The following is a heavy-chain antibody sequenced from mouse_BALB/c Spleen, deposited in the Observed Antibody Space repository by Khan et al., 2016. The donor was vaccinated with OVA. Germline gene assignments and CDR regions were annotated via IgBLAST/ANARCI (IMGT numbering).Heavy chain of an antibody. J-gene: IGHJ4*01. Sequence: QIQLVQSGPELKKPGETVKISCKASGYTFTNYGMNWVKQSPGKALKWMGWINTYTGEPTYADDFKGRFAFSLETSASTAYLQINNLKNEDTATYCCARPPYFSYTRDHWGQGTSVTVSA. CDR3: ARPPYFSYTRDH. CDR1: GYTFTNYG. V-gene: IGHV9-3-1*01. D-gene: IGHD2-10*01. CDR2: INTYTGEP.